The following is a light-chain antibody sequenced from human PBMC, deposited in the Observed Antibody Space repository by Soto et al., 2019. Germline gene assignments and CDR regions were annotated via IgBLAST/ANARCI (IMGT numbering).Light chain of an antibody. CDR2: DAS. CDR1: QSVSSY. V-gene: IGKV3-11*01. CDR3: QQRSNWPLLT. J-gene: IGKJ4*01. Sequence: EIVLTQSPATLSLSPGERATLSCRASQSVSSYLAWYKQKPGQAPRLLIYDASNRDTGIPARFSGSRSGTDFTLTISSLEPEDFAVYYCQQRSNWPLLTFGGGTKVDIK.